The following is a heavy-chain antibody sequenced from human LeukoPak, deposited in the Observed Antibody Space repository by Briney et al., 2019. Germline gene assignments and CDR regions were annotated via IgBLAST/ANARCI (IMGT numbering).Heavy chain of an antibody. CDR3: ARDRRNLFDY. Sequence: ASVKLSCKASGYTFTSYCMHWVRQAPGQGLEWMGIINPSGDSTSYAQKFQGRVTMTRDTSTSTVYMELSSLRSEDTAVYYCARDRRNLFDYWGQGTLVTVSS. V-gene: IGHV1-46*01. D-gene: IGHD1-14*01. CDR1: GYTFTSYC. CDR2: INPSGDST. J-gene: IGHJ4*02.